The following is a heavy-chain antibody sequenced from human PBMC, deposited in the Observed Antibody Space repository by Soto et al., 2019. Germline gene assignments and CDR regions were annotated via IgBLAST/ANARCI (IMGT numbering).Heavy chain of an antibody. D-gene: IGHD6-19*01. Sequence: GGSLRLSCAASGFTFSSYWMSCVLQAPGKGLEWVANIKHDGSEKYYVDSVKGRFTISRDNAKSSLYLQMNSLRAEDTAVYYCATTTPPPYSSGWYDPAFDIWGQGTMVTVSS. CDR1: GFTFSSYW. CDR2: IKHDGSEK. V-gene: IGHV3-7*01. CDR3: ATTTPPPYSSGWYDPAFDI. J-gene: IGHJ3*02.